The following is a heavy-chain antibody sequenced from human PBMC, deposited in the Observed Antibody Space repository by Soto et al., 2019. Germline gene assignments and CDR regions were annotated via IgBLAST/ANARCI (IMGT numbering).Heavy chain of an antibody. CDR1: GFTFSSYA. CDR2: ISGSGGST. Sequence: GGSLRLSCAASGFTFSSYAMSWVRQAPGKGLEWVSAISGSGGSTYYADSVKGRFSISRDNSKNTLYLQMNSLRAEDTAVYYCASPPGVTTSVTRGDAFDIWGQGTMVTVSS. D-gene: IGHD4-17*01. CDR3: ASPPGVTTSVTRGDAFDI. V-gene: IGHV3-23*01. J-gene: IGHJ3*02.